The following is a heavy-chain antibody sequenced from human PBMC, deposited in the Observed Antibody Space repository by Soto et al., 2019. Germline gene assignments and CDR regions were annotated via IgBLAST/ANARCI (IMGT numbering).Heavy chain of an antibody. D-gene: IGHD5-12*01. CDR1: GFTFTSYA. Sequence: GGSLRLSCEASGFTFTSYAMSWVRQAPGEGLEWVSATSGSGDTTYYADSVKGRFTISRDNSEKRLYLQMNSLRAEDTAVYYCAKMVHGGYVSYFDSWGQGTLVTVSS. V-gene: IGHV3-23*01. CDR2: TSGSGDTT. CDR3: AKMVHGGYVSYFDS. J-gene: IGHJ4*02.